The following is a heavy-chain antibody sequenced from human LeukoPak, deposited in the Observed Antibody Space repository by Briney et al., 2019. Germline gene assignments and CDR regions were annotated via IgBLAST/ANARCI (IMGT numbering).Heavy chain of an antibody. J-gene: IGHJ3*02. CDR3: ATGWLATNAFDI. Sequence: ASVKVSCKVSGYTLTELSMHWVRQAPGKGLEWMGGFDPEDGETIYARKFQGRVTMTEDTSTDTAYMELSSLRSEDTAVYYCATGWLATNAFDIWGQGTMVTVSS. D-gene: IGHD6-19*01. V-gene: IGHV1-24*01. CDR1: GYTLTELS. CDR2: FDPEDGET.